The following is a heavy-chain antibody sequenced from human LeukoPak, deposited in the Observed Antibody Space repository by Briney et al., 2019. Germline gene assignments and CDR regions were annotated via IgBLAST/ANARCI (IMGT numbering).Heavy chain of an antibody. V-gene: IGHV2-5*02. CDR3: VHGRYGGNLAY. D-gene: IGHD5-12*01. J-gene: IGHJ4*02. CDR2: IYWDDDK. CDR1: GFSLTTSGVG. Sequence: SGPTLVKPTQTLTLTCTFSGFSLTTSGVGVGWIRQPPGKALEWHAFIYWDDDKRYRPSLKSRLTISKDTSKNQVVLTMTDMDLVDTATYYCVHGRYGGNLAYWGQGTRVTVSS.